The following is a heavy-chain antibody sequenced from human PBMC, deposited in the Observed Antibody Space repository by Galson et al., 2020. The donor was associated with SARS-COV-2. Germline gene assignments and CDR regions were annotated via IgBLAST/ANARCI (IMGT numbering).Heavy chain of an antibody. CDR3: AKEEKNREADAFDI. CDR1: GFTFSNYA. V-gene: IGHV3-23*01. CDR2: ISSNGARK. J-gene: IGHJ3*02. D-gene: IGHD1-26*01. Sequence: GGSLRLSCAASGFTFSNYAMSWVRQAPGKGLEWVSAISSNGARKHYADSVKGRFTISRDNSKSTLYLQMTSLRAEDTALYYCAKEEKNREADAFDIWGQGTMVTVSS.